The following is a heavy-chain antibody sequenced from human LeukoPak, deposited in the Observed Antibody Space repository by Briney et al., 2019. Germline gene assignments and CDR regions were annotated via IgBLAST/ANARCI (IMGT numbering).Heavy chain of an antibody. D-gene: IGHD2-15*01. CDR1: GFTFISYE. CDR2: IRYDGSNK. V-gene: IGHV3-30*02. J-gene: IGHJ4*02. Sequence: PGGSLRLSCAASGFTFISYEMNWVRQAPGKGLEWVAFIRYDGSNKYYADSVKGRFTISRDNSKNTVYLQMNSLRAEDTAVYYCAKHGLPLVVISAPLDYWGQGTLVTVAS. CDR3: AKHGLPLVVISAPLDY.